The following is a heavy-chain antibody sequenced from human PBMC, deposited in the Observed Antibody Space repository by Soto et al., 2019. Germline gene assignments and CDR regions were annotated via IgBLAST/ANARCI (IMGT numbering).Heavy chain of an antibody. V-gene: IGHV3-15*01. CDR1: GFTFSNAW. D-gene: IGHD5-18*01. CDR3: TTDSLGDDTAMASHY. J-gene: IGHJ4*02. Sequence: EVQLVESGGGLVKPGGSLRLSCAASGFTFSNAWMSWVRQAPGKGLEWVGRIKSKTDGGTTDYAAPVKGRFTISRDDSKNTLYLHMNRLKTEDTAVYYGTTDSLGDDTAMASHYWGQGTLVTVSS. CDR2: IKSKTDGGTT.